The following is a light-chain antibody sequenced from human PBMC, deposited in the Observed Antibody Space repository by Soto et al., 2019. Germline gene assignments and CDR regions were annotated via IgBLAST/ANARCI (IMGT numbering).Light chain of an antibody. CDR3: QQYNSYTLT. Sequence: DIQMTQSPFTLSASVGDTVTITCLASQSISSWLAWYQQKPGKAPKLLIYRASTLESGVPSRFSGSGSGREFTLTISSLQPDDFATYFCQQYNSYTLTFGGGTKVEIK. CDR2: RAS. J-gene: IGKJ4*01. CDR1: QSISSW. V-gene: IGKV1-5*03.